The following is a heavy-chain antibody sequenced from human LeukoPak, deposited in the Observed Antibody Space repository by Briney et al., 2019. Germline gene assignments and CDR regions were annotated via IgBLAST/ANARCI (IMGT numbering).Heavy chain of an antibody. CDR3: ARGSDCTGGRCYGVFSAFDI. CDR1: DEVITSNNW. J-gene: IGHJ3*02. D-gene: IGHD2-15*01. V-gene: IGHV4/OR15-8*02. Sequence: PSETLSLTCTVSDEVITSNNWWSWVRQSPGKGLEWIGYIYDSGNTLYHPSLKSRVTISIDMSKNQFSLKLSSVTAADTAMYYCARGSDCTGGRCYGVFSAFDIWGQGTMVTVSS. CDR2: IYDSGNT.